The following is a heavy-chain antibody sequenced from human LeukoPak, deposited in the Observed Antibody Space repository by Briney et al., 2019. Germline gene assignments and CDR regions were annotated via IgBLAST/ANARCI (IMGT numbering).Heavy chain of an antibody. CDR2: IYTSGST. V-gene: IGHV4-4*07. CDR3: AGTPVVPAAIDYYYYYMDV. J-gene: IGHJ6*03. Sequence: SETLSLTCTVSGSSISSYYWSWIRQPAEKGLEWIGRIYTSGSTNYNPSLKSRVTMSVDTSKNQFSLKLSSVTAADTAVYYCAGTPVVPAAIDYYYYYMDVWGKGTTATVSS. CDR1: GSSISSYY. D-gene: IGHD2-2*01.